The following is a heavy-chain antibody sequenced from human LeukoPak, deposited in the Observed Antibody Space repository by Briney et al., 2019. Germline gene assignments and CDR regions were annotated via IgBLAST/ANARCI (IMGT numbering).Heavy chain of an antibody. CDR3: ARESNYYGSGSYNR. CDR2: ISGSGGST. D-gene: IGHD3-10*01. CDR1: GFTFSSYA. V-gene: IGHV3-23*01. Sequence: GGSLRLSCAASGFTFSSYAMSWVRQAPGKGLEWVSAISGSGGSTYYADSVKGRFTISRDNSKNTLYLQMNSLRAEDTAVYYCARESNYYGSGSYNRWGQGTLVTVSS. J-gene: IGHJ4*02.